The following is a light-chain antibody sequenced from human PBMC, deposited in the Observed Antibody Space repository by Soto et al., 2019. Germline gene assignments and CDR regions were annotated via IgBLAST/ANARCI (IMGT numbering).Light chain of an antibody. CDR1: QSVDNW. CDR3: QQYKSNPYT. Sequence: DIQMTQFPSTLSASAGDRVTITCRASQSVDNWLGWYQQKLGKAPKLLIWDAFNLERGVPSRFSGSRSGTEFTLTISSLQPDDFATYYCQQYKSNPYTFGQGTKVDIK. V-gene: IGKV1-5*01. CDR2: DAF. J-gene: IGKJ2*01.